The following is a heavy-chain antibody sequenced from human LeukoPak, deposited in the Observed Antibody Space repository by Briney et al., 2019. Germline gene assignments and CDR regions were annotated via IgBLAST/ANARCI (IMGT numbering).Heavy chain of an antibody. V-gene: IGHV3-23*01. J-gene: IGHJ4*02. Sequence: GGSLRLSCAASGFTFSGYAMSWVRQSPGKGLEWVSAISGGGGTTYYAYYAESVKSRFTISRDNSKNTLYLLMNSLTAEDTAVYYCAKFYDILTGYIDYWGQGTLVTVSS. CDR1: GFTFSGYA. CDR3: AKFYDILTGYIDY. CDR2: ISGGGGTTYYA. D-gene: IGHD3-9*01.